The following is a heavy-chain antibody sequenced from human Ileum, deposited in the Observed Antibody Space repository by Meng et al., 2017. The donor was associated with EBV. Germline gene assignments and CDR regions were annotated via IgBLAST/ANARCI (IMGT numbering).Heavy chain of an antibody. V-gene: IGHV4-4*02. J-gene: IGHJ4*02. CDR1: GASISSTNW. D-gene: IGHD2-2*01. Sequence: VRLQEAGPGLLMPSATLSPPCAVSGASISSTNWWSWVRQPPGKGLEWIGDIYHSGSNNYNPSLKSRVTISIDASKNQFSLKVTSVTAADTAMYYCANRRPASGPLGDYWGQGTLVTVSS. CDR2: IYHSGSN. CDR3: ANRRPASGPLGDY.